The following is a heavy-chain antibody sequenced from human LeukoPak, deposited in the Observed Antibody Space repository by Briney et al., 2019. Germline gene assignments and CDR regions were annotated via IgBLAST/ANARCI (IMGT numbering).Heavy chain of an antibody. Sequence: GGSLRLSCAASGFTFSSYWMSLVRQAPGKGLEWVATIKRDGSEKYYVDSVKGRFTVSRDNAKNSLYLQMNSLRADDTAVYYCARLSGDITVFDLWGQGTLVTVSS. J-gene: IGHJ4*02. CDR2: IKRDGSEK. V-gene: IGHV3-7*01. D-gene: IGHD7-27*01. CDR3: ARLSGDITVFDL. CDR1: GFTFSSYW.